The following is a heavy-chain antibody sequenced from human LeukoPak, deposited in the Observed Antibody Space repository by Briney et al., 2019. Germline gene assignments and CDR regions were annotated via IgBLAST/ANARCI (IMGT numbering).Heavy chain of an antibody. CDR2: IYTSGST. CDR1: GGSFSGYY. V-gene: IGHV4-4*07. D-gene: IGHD3-10*01. J-gene: IGHJ6*02. CDR3: ARDRVNNYYGMDV. Sequence: SETLSLTCAVYGGSFSGYYWSWIRQPAGKGLEWIGRIYTSGSTNYNPSLKSRVTMSVDTSKNQFSLKLSSVTAADTAVYYCARDRVNNYYGMDVWGQGTTVTVSS.